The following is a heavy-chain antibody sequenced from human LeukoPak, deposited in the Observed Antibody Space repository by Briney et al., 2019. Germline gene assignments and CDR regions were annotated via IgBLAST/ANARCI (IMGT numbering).Heavy chain of an antibody. CDR3: ARRGYCSGGGCGYMDV. CDR1: NDSINSYY. Sequence: SETLSLTCTVSNDSINSYYWGWLRQPAGKGLEWIGRIYTSGTTNYNPSLKSRVSMSVDTSKNQFSLKLSSVTPAQTAVYYWARRGYCSGGGCGYMDVWGKGTTVTVSS. CDR2: IYTSGTT. V-gene: IGHV4-4*07. J-gene: IGHJ6*03. D-gene: IGHD2-15*01.